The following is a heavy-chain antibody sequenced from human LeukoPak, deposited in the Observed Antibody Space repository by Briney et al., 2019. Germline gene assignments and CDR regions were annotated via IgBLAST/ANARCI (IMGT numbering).Heavy chain of an antibody. J-gene: IGHJ4*02. D-gene: IGHD2-15*01. CDR3: ARSAESAIGATTFDY. CDR1: GFIFSTYN. Sequence: GGSLRLSCAASGFIFSTYNMNWVRQAPGKGLEWVSSMTSSSGDIYYADSVKGRFTISGDNAMNSAYLHMNSLRAEDTAVYYCARSAESAIGATTFDYWGQGALVTVSS. CDR2: MTSSSGDI. V-gene: IGHV3-21*01.